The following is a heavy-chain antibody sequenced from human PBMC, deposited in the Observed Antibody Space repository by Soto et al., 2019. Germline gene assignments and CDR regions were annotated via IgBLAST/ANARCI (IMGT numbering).Heavy chain of an antibody. D-gene: IGHD3-10*01. Sequence: ASVKVSCTASGYAFTSYYMHWVRHAPGQGLEWMGIINPSGGSTTYAQKFQGRVTMTRDTSTSTVYMELSSLRSEDTAVYYCARDSRASLWFGELDPYGMDVWRQGTTVTVSS. J-gene: IGHJ6*02. CDR2: INPSGGST. CDR3: ARDSRASLWFGELDPYGMDV. V-gene: IGHV1-46*01. CDR1: GYAFTSYY.